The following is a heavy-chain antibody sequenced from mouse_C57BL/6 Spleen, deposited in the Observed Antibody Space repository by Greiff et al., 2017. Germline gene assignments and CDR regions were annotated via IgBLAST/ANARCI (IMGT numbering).Heavy chain of an antibody. CDR2: INPNNGGT. D-gene: IGHD2-4*01. CDR1: GYTFTDYY. CDR3: ARGGDYDGYYYAMGY. J-gene: IGHJ4*01. Sequence: VQLQQSGPELVKPGASVKISCKASGYTFTDYYMNWVKQSHGKSLEWIGDINPNNGGTSYNQKFKGKATLTVDKSSSTAYMELRSLTSEDSAVYYCARGGDYDGYYYAMGYWGQGTSVTVSS. V-gene: IGHV1-26*01.